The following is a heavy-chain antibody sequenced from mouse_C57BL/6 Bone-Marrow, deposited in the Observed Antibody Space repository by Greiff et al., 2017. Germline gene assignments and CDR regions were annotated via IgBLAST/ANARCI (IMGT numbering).Heavy chain of an antibody. D-gene: IGHD2-2*01. CDR1: GYTFTSYW. CDR3: ARAYGYGRYWYFDD. V-gene: IGHV1-59*01. Sequence: VQLQQPGAELVRPGTSVKLSCKASGYTFTSYWMHWVKQRPGQGLEWIGVIDPSDSYTNYNQKFKGKATLTVDTSSSTAYMQLSSLTSEDSAVYYCARAYGYGRYWYFDDWGTGTTVTVSS. CDR2: IDPSDSYT. J-gene: IGHJ1*03.